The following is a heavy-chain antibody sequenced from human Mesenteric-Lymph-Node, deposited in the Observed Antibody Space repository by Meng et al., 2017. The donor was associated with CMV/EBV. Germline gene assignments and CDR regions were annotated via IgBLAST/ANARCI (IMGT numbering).Heavy chain of an antibody. CDR1: GDSISSFYY. CDR3: ARPFPSWQSPRLDPFGA. Sequence: LQLRESGPGQVKPSETRSLTCTVSGDSISSFYYWGWIRQPPGRRLEWIGSVHYTGSTYYSPSLKSRVTVSVDTSKNQFSLRLTSVTAADTAVYYCARPFPSWQSPRLDPFGAWGQGTLVTVSS. CDR2: VHYTGST. J-gene: IGHJ5*02. D-gene: IGHD6-19*01. V-gene: IGHV4-39*01.